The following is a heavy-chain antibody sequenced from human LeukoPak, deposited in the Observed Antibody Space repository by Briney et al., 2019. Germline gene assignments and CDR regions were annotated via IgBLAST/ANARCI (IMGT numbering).Heavy chain of an antibody. CDR1: GYTFTGYY. Sequence: ASVKVSCKASGYTFTGYYMHWVRQATGQGLEWMGWMNPNSGNTGYAQKFQGRVTMTRNTSISTAYMELSSLRSEDTAVYYCARDRLVGASDYWGQGTLVTVSS. CDR3: ARDRLVGASDY. J-gene: IGHJ4*02. V-gene: IGHV1-8*02. D-gene: IGHD1-26*01. CDR2: MNPNSGNT.